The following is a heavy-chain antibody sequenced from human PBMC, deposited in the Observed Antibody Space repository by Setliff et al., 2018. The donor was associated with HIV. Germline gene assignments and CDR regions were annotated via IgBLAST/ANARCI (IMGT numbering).Heavy chain of an antibody. CDR2: IIPISGTA. J-gene: IGHJ5*02. V-gene: IGHV1-69*05. Sequence: SVKVSCKASGGTFSNYGMSWVRQAPGQGLEWVGGIIPISGTANYAQKFQGRVTITTDESTSTAYMELSGLRSEDPAVYYCARDFGGYCSSMSCPGLFDPWGQGTLVTVSS. CDR3: ARDFGGYCSSMSCPGLFDP. CDR1: GGTFSNYG. D-gene: IGHD2-2*01.